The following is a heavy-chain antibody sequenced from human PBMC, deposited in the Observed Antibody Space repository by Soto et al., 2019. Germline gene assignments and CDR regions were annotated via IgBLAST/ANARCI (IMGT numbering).Heavy chain of an antibody. CDR3: ARGITYYYDSSGSLNDAFDI. J-gene: IGHJ3*02. CDR1: GYTFTSYY. V-gene: IGHV1-46*01. CDR2: INPSGGST. Sequence: ASVKVSCKASGYTFTSYYLHWVRQAPGQGLEWMGIINPSGGSTSYAQKFQGRVTMTRDTSTSTVYMELSSLRSEDTAMYYCARGITYYYDSSGSLNDAFDIWGQGTMVTVSS. D-gene: IGHD3-22*01.